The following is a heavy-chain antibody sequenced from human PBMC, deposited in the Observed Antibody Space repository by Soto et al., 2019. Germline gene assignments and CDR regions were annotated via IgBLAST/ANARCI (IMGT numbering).Heavy chain of an antibody. CDR2: ISAYNGNT. V-gene: IGHV1-18*01. D-gene: IGHD6-19*01. CDR1: GYTFTSYG. J-gene: IGHJ4*02. Sequence: QVQLVQSGAEVKKPGASVKVSCKASGYTFTSYGISWVRQAPGQGLEWMGWISAYNGNTNYAQKLQGRVTMTTDTSTTTAYNELSSLSTDDTAVYYGASDLAVGLVDYWGQGTLVTVSS. CDR3: ASDLAVGLVDY.